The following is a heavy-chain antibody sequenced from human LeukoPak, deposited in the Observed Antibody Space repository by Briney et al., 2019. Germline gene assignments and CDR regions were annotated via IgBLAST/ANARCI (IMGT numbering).Heavy chain of an antibody. CDR2: MNPNSGNT. Sequence: ALVKVSCKASGYTFTSYDINWVRQATGQGLEWMGWMNPNSGNTGYAQKFQGRVTMTRNTSISTAYMELSSLRSEDTAVYYCARGLLKRRCGGDCYSFDYWGQGTLVTVSS. V-gene: IGHV1-8*01. D-gene: IGHD2-21*02. CDR3: ARGLLKRRCGGDCYSFDY. CDR1: GYTFTSYD. J-gene: IGHJ4*02.